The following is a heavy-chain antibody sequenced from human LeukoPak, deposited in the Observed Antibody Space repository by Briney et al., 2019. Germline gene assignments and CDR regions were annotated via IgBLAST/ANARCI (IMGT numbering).Heavy chain of an antibody. Sequence: SETLSLTCTVSGGSISSGDYYWSWIRQPPGKGLEWIGYIYYSGSTYYNPSLKSRVTISVDTSKNQFSLKLSSVTAADTAVYYCARDYVLLWFGGFDPWGQGTLVTVSS. CDR2: IYYSGST. CDR1: GGSISSGDYY. D-gene: IGHD3-10*01. CDR3: ARDYVLLWFGGFDP. J-gene: IGHJ5*02. V-gene: IGHV4-30-4*02.